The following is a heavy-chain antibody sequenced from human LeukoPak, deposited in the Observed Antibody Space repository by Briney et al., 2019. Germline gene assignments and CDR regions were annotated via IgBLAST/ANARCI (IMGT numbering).Heavy chain of an antibody. CDR2: INHNGNVN. CDR3: ARGGGLDV. V-gene: IGHV3-7*03. CDR1: GFIFSTIY. D-gene: IGHD3-16*01. Sequence: GGSLRLSCAASGFIFSTIYMSWARQAPGKGLEWVASINHNGNVNYYVDSVKGRFTISRDNAKNSLYLQMSNLRAEDTAVYFCARGGGLDVWGQGATVTVSS. J-gene: IGHJ6*02.